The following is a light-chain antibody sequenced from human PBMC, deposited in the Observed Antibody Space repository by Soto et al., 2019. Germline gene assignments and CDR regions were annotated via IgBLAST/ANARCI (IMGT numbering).Light chain of an antibody. V-gene: IGKV1-39*01. CDR1: QSISTY. CDR3: QQYNSYWRT. Sequence: DIQMTQSPSSLSASVGDRVTITCRASQSISTYLNWYQQKPGKAPNLLIYTTSNLESGVPSRFSGSGSGTDFTLTISSLQPDDFATYYCQQYNSYWRTFGQGTKVDIK. CDR2: TTS. J-gene: IGKJ1*01.